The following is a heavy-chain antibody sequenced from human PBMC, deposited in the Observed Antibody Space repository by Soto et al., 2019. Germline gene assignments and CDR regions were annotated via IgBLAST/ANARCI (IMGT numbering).Heavy chain of an antibody. CDR2: TSYDGSNK. J-gene: IGHJ4*02. CDR3: ARWGTTGGLDV. Sequence: QVQLVESGGGVVQPGASLRLSCVGSGFTFRSYVIHWVRQAPGKGLEWVARTSYDGSNKYYDDSVKGRFTISRDNSRNTVALHMDSLRLEDTALYYCARWGTTGGLDVWGQGTLVSVSS. CDR1: GFTFRSYV. V-gene: IGHV3-30*06. D-gene: IGHD3-16*01.